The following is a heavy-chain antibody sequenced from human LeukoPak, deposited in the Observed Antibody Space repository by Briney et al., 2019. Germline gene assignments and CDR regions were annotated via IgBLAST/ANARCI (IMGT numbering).Heavy chain of an antibody. CDR2: ITGSGDTT. CDR1: GFIFRNYA. Sequence: GGSLRLSCAASGFIFRNYAMSWVRQTPGKGLEWVSAITGSGDTTYYADSVKGRFTISRDNSKNTLYVEMNTLRAEDTAVYYCAKWGDYDILTGYYVSDFWGQGTLVTVSS. J-gene: IGHJ4*02. D-gene: IGHD3-9*01. CDR3: AKWGDYDILTGYYVSDF. V-gene: IGHV3-23*01.